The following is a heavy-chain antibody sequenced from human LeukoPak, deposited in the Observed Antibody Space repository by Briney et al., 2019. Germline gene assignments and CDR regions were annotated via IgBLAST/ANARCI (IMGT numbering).Heavy chain of an antibody. CDR2: ISGSNSHI. J-gene: IGHJ4*02. Sequence: GGSLRLSCAASGFTFSSYSMNWFRQAPGKGLEWVSSISGSNSHIYYANSVKGRFTISRDNAQNSLYLQMNGLRAEDTAVYYCARTAIGYSDYSGYYFDYWGQGSLATVSS. D-gene: IGHD2-15*01. V-gene: IGHV3-21*01. CDR3: ARTAIGYSDYSGYYFDY. CDR1: GFTFSSYS.